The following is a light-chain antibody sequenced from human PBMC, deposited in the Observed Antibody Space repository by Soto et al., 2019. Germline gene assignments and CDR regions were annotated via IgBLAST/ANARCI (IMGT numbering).Light chain of an antibody. Sequence: QSALTQPASVSGSRGQSITISCTGTSSDVGGHDYVSWYQQHPGKAPKLIISDVSNRPSGVSNRFSGSKSGNTASLTISGLQAEDEADYYCSSYSSSSTLYVFGTGTKLTVL. V-gene: IGLV2-14*03. CDR3: SSYSSSSTLYV. CDR1: SSDVGGHDY. CDR2: DVS. J-gene: IGLJ1*01.